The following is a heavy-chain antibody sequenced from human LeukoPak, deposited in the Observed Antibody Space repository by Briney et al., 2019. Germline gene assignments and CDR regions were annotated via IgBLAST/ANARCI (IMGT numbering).Heavy chain of an antibody. V-gene: IGHV1-8*03. J-gene: IGHJ4*02. CDR1: GYTFTGYY. CDR3: ARSNWNYPDY. Sequence: ASVKVSCKASGYTFTGYYMHWVRQAPGQGLEWMGWMNPNSGNTGYAQKFQGRVTITRNTSISTAYMELSSLRSEDTAVYYCARSNWNYPDYWGQGTLVTVSS. CDR2: MNPNSGNT. D-gene: IGHD1-20*01.